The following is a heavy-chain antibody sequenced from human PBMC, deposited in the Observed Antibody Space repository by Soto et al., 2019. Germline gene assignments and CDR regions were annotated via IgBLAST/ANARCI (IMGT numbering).Heavy chain of an antibody. CDR1: GGSISSYY. CDR2: IYYSGST. D-gene: IGHD6-6*01. J-gene: IGHJ6*02. Sequence: QVQLQESGPGLVKPSETLSLTCTVSGGSISSYYWSWIRQPPGKGLEWIGYIYYSGSTNYNPSLKSRVTISVDTSKNQFSLKLSSVIAADTAVYYCARAAYLYSSSSLNGMDVWGQGTTVTVSS. V-gene: IGHV4-59*01. CDR3: ARAAYLYSSSSLNGMDV.